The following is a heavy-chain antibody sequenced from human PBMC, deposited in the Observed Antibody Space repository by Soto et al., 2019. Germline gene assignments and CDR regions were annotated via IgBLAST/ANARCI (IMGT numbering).Heavy chain of an antibody. Sequence: GGSLRLSCAASGFTLSVYAMTWVRQAPGTGLEWVSAISASGETTYYSDSVKGRFTISRDSSEDTVYLQMNNLRADDTATYYCARDRYGVATTRGDWLDPWGQGTLVTVSS. CDR2: ISASGETT. CDR3: ARDRYGVATTRGDWLDP. D-gene: IGHD1-26*01. J-gene: IGHJ5*02. V-gene: IGHV3-23*01. CDR1: GFTLSVYA.